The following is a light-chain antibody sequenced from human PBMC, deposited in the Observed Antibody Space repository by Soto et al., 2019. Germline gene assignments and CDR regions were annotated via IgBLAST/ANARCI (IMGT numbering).Light chain of an antibody. CDR2: DVS. J-gene: IGLJ3*02. V-gene: IGLV2-14*01. CDR1: TSDVGGHNR. Sequence: QSALTQPASVSGSPGQSITISCTGTTSDVGGHNRVSWYQQHPGKAPKLMIFDVSNRPSGVSNRFSGSKSGNTASLTISGRQAEDEADYYCSSSESSSTLVLFGGGTKVTVL. CDR3: SSSESSSTLVL.